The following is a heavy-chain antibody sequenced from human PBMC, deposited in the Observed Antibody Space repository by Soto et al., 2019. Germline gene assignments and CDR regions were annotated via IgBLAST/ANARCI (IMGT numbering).Heavy chain of an antibody. CDR3: APLSFSLSGPYVIPF. D-gene: IGHD2-15*01. J-gene: IGHJ6*02. CDR1: GYSVSSSDYY. Sequence: SETLSLTCSVSGYSVSSSDYYWAWIRQPPGKGLEWIGSMFYSGLTYYNPSLKSRVTLSVDTSKNQFSVRLNSVTAADTAVYYCAPLSFSLSGPYVIPFCGQGTTVIVSS. V-gene: IGHV4-39*01. CDR2: MFYSGLT.